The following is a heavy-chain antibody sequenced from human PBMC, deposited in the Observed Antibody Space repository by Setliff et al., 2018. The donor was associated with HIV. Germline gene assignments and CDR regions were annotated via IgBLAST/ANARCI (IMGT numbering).Heavy chain of an antibody. CDR1: GDTLTELS. Sequence: ASVKVSCKVSGDTLTELSRHWVRQTPGKGLEWMGGYDPEDGEVIYAQDFQGRVIMTEDTSTNTAYMEVSSLRSDDTAIYYCATNSLYNGVFEAWGQGTMVTVTS. V-gene: IGHV1-24*01. J-gene: IGHJ3*01. CDR3: ATNSLYNGVFEA. D-gene: IGHD3-3*01. CDR2: YDPEDGEV.